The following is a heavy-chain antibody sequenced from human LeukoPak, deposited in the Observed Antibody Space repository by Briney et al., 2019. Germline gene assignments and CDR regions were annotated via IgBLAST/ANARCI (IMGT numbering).Heavy chain of an antibody. CDR3: ARGQSRGYSYGYGGDY. CDR2: ISSSGSTI. J-gene: IGHJ4*02. CDR1: GFTFSSYE. V-gene: IGHV3-48*03. Sequence: GGSLRLSCAASGFTFSSYEMNWVRQAPGKGLEWVSYISSSGSTIYYADSVKGRFTISRGNAKNSLYLQMNSLRAEDTAVYYCARGQSRGYSYGYGGDYWGQGTLVTVSS. D-gene: IGHD5-18*01.